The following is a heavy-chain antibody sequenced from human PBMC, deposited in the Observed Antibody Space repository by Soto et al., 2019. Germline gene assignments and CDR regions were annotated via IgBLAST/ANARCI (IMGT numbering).Heavy chain of an antibody. J-gene: IGHJ4*02. D-gene: IGHD6-19*01. CDR1: GFSFVSYW. CDR3: VRDFRGAVAGSEFDH. Sequence: EVQLAEPGGGLVLTGGSLRLSCAASGFSFVSYWMHWVRQVPGEGLAWVSRINGNADNSDYADSVKGRFTISRDNAMNRLYLQMDSLRADDTGVYYCVRDFRGAVAGSEFDHWGQGTLVTVSS. V-gene: IGHV3-74*01. CDR2: INGNADNS.